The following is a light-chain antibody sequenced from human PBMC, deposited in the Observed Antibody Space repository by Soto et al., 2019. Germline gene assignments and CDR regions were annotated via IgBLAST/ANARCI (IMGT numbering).Light chain of an antibody. V-gene: IGLV2-14*01. CDR3: SSYTGTYTYV. J-gene: IGLJ1*01. CDR1: RSDVGDYNY. CDR2: EVS. Sequence: QSALTQPASVSGSPGQSITISCTGTRSDVGDYNYVSWYQQHPGRVPKLLIYEVSDRPSGVSNRFSGSKSGNTASLTISGLQAEDEAPYYCSSYTGTYTYVFGTGTKVTV.